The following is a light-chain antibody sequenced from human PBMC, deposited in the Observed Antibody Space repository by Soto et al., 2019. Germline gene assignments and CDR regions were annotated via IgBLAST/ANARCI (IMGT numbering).Light chain of an antibody. Sequence: EIVLTPTPASLSVYPRARVRLSCMASQRVSRDLAWYQQKPGQAPRLLIYDTSTRATGVPARFSGSGSGTEFTLTISDLQSEDFAVYYCQQYNQWPPLTFGGGTKVAIK. CDR3: QQYNQWPPLT. V-gene: IGKV3D-15*01. CDR1: QRVSRD. J-gene: IGKJ4*01. CDR2: DTS.